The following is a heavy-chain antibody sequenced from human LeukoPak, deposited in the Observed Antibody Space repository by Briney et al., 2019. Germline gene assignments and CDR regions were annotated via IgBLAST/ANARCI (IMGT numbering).Heavy chain of an antibody. D-gene: IGHD4-11*01. Sequence: ASVKVSCKPSGYTFTNYAISRVRQAPGQGLEWMGWISAYNGHTNYAQKVQDRVTMTTDTSTSTAYMELRSLISDDTAVYYCARDGYHDSNGHYSNAFDIWGQGTMVTVSS. J-gene: IGHJ3*02. CDR3: ARDGYHDSNGHYSNAFDI. CDR2: ISAYNGHT. CDR1: GYTFTNYA. V-gene: IGHV1-18*01.